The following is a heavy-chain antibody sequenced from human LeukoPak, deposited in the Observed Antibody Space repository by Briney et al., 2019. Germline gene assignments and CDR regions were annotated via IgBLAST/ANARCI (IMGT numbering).Heavy chain of an antibody. CDR2: IWYDGSNK. Sequence: GGSLRLSCAASGFTFSSYGMHWVRQAPGKGLEWEAVIWYDGSNKYYADSVKGRFTISRDNSKNTLYLQMNSLRAEDTAVYYCAKDDSSGYYYVGNFDYWGQGTLVTVSS. D-gene: IGHD3-22*01. J-gene: IGHJ4*02. CDR1: GFTFSSYG. V-gene: IGHV3-33*06. CDR3: AKDDSSGYYYVGNFDY.